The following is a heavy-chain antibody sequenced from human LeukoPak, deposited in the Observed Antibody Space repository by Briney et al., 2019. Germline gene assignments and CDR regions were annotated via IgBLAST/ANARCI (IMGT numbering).Heavy chain of an antibody. V-gene: IGHV4-59*01. J-gene: IGHJ4*02. CDR3: ARDYCSCGSCLIDY. D-gene: IGHD2-15*01. CDR2: IYYSGST. CDR1: GGSISSYY. Sequence: SETLSLTCTVSGGSISSYYWSWIRQPPGKGLEWVGYIYYSGSTNYNPSLKSRVTISVDTSKNQFSLKLSSVTAADTAVYYCARDYCSCGSCLIDYWGQGTLVTVSS.